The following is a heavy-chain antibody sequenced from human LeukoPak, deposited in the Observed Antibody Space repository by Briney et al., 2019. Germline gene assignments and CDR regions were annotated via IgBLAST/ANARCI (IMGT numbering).Heavy chain of an antibody. CDR1: GFTVSSNY. V-gene: IGHV3-53*01. J-gene: IGHJ4*02. CDR2: IYSGGSS. D-gene: IGHD2-15*01. Sequence: PGGSLRLSCAASGFTVSSNYMSWVRQAPGKGLEWVSVIYSGGSSYYADSVKGRFTLSRDNSKNTLYLQMNSLRAEDTAVYYCTNLLPTLYYFDSWGQGALVIASS. CDR3: TNLLPTLYYFDS.